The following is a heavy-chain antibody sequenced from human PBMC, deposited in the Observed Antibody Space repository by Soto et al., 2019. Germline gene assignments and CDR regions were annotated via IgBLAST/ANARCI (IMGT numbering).Heavy chain of an antibody. Sequence: PGGSLRLSCAASGFTFSSYSMNWVRQAPGKGLEWVSSISSSSSYIYYADSVKGRFTISRDNAKNSLYLQMNSLRAEDTAVYYCARPWSIAAPYGMDVWGQGTTVTVSS. CDR1: GFTFSSYS. CDR3: ARPWSIAAPYGMDV. CDR2: ISSSSSYI. D-gene: IGHD6-6*01. J-gene: IGHJ6*02. V-gene: IGHV3-21*01.